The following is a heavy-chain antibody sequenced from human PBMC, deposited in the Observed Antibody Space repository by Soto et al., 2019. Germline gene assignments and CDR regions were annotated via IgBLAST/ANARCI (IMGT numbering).Heavy chain of an antibody. CDR1: GGSISSGGYY. CDR3: ARDLRLDS. Sequence: SETLSLTCTVSGGSISSGGYYWNWIHQHPGKGLEWIAYIYYTGTTYYNPSLKSRVTISIDRSNNQFSLMLSSVTAADTAVYYCARDLRLDSWGPGTLVTVS. CDR2: IYYTGTT. D-gene: IGHD2-21*02. V-gene: IGHV4-31*03. J-gene: IGHJ4*02.